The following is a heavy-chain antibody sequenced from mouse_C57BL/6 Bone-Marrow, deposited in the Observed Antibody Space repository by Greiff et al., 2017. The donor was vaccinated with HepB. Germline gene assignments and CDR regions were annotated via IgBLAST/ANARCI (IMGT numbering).Heavy chain of an antibody. J-gene: IGHJ2*01. D-gene: IGHD1-1*01. CDR3: ARRLRRGCYFDY. Sequence: VQLQESGAELVKPGASVKISCKASGYAFSSYWMNWVKQRPGKGLEWIGQIYPGDGDTNYNGKFKGKATLTADKSSSTAYMQLSSLTSEDSAVDFCARRLRRGCYFDYWGQGTTLTVSS. V-gene: IGHV1-80*01. CDR2: IYPGDGDT. CDR1: GYAFSSYW.